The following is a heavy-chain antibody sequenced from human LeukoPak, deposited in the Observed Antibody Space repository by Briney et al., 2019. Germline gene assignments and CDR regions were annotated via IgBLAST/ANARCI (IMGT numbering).Heavy chain of an antibody. CDR3: ARVVGARGAFDI. V-gene: IGHV4-59*11. J-gene: IGHJ3*02. CDR1: GGSIRSHY. Sequence: SETLSLTCTVSGGSIRSHYWSWIRQPPGKGLEWIGYIYYSGSTNYNPSLKSRVTLSVDTSKNQFSLKLSSVTAADTAVYYCARVVGARGAFDIWGQGTMVTVSS. D-gene: IGHD1-26*01. CDR2: IYYSGST.